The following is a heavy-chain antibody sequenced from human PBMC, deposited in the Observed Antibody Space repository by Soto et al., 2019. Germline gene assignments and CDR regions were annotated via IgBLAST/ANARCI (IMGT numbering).Heavy chain of an antibody. D-gene: IGHD3-3*01. J-gene: IGHJ4*02. CDR3: AKARAQYYDFWSGYPVDY. V-gene: IGHV3-23*01. CDR1: GFTFSSYA. CDR2: ISGSGGST. Sequence: GGSLRLSCAASGFTFSSYAMSWVRQAPGKGLEWVSAISGSGGSTYYTDSVKGRFTISRYNSKNTLYLQRNSLRAEDTAVYYCAKARAQYYDFWSGYPVDYWGQGTLVTVSS.